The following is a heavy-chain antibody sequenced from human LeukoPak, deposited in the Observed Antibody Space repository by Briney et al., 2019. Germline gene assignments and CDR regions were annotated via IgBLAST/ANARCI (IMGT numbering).Heavy chain of an antibody. Sequence: GGSLRLSCAPSGFTLSSYAMSWVRQAPRRGVEWVSGNSVSGGSTYYADSVKGRFTISRDNSKNTLYLQMNSLRAEDTAVYYCATEVTFGGVSVKPYYFDYWGQGTLVTVSS. V-gene: IGHV3-23*01. CDR2: NSVSGGST. D-gene: IGHD3-16*02. J-gene: IGHJ4*02. CDR1: GFTLSSYA. CDR3: ATEVTFGGVSVKPYYFDY.